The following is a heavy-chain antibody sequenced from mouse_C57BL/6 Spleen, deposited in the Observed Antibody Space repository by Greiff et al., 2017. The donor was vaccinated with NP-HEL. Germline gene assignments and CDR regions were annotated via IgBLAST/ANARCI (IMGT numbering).Heavy chain of an antibody. Sequence: VQLQQPGAELVKPGASVKMSCKASGYTFTSYWITWVKQRPGQGLEWIGDIYPGSGSTNYNEKFKSKATLTVDTSSSTAYMQLSSLTSEDSAVYYCARRRMGLAAWFAYRGQGTLVTVSA. D-gene: IGHD2-2*01. CDR2: IYPGSGST. CDR3: ARRRMGLAAWFAY. V-gene: IGHV1-55*01. J-gene: IGHJ3*01. CDR1: GYTFTSYW.